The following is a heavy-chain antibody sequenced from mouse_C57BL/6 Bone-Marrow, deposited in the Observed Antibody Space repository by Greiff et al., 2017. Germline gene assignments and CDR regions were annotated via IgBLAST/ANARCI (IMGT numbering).Heavy chain of an antibody. J-gene: IGHJ4*01. CDR2: IFPGSGST. CDR3: ARGKVYYYYAIDY. D-gene: IGHD2-1*01. V-gene: IGHV1-9*01. CDR1: GYTFTGYW. Sequence: VKLLESGAELMKPGASVKLSCKATGYTFTGYWIEWVKQRPGHGLEWIGEIFPGSGSTNYNAKFKGKATFTADTSSNTAYMQLSSLTTEDSAIYYCARGKVYYYYAIDYWGQGTSVTVSS.